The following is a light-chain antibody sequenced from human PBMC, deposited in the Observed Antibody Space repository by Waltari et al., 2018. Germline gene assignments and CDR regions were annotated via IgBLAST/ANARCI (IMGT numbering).Light chain of an antibody. CDR3: QQYNHSPTT. Sequence: EVLMTQSAATLSVSPGERATLSCRASQSVSSNLAWYQQRPGQAPRLLIFGASTRAASISDRFSGGGSGAEFTLSISSLQSEDLAVYYCQQYNHSPTTFGQGTRLEIK. CDR1: QSVSSN. CDR2: GAS. J-gene: IGKJ2*01. V-gene: IGKV3-15*01.